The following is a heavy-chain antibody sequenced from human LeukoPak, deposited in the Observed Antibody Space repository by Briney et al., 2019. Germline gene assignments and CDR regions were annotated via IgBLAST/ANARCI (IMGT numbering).Heavy chain of an antibody. Sequence: GGSLRLSCAASGFTLSSYWMHWVRQAPGKGLLWVSRINSDGSSTSYADSVKGRFTISRDNAKNTLYLQMNSLRVEDTAVYYCARDPRNVGLAPWGQGTLVTVSS. J-gene: IGHJ5*02. V-gene: IGHV3-74*01. CDR3: ARDPRNVGLAP. D-gene: IGHD2-15*01. CDR1: GFTLSSYW. CDR2: INSDGSST.